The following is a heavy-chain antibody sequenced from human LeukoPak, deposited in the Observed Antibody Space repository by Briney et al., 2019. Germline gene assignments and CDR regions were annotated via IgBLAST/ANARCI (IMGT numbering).Heavy chain of an antibody. J-gene: IGHJ4*02. D-gene: IGHD3-16*01. V-gene: IGHV3-53*01. CDR2: IYSGGST. CDR1: GFTVSSNY. CDR3: ARILEGDDY. Sequence: PGGSLRLSCAASGFTVSSNYMSWVRQAPGKGLEWVSVIYSGGSTYYADSVKGRFTISRDNAMNSLYLQMNSLRDGDTAVYYCARILEGDDYWGLGTLVTVSS.